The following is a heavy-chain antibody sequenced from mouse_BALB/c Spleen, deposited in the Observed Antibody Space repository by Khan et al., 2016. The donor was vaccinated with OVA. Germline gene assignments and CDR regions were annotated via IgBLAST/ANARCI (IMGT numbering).Heavy chain of an antibody. CDR3: TRPSTTQYDYGMDY. CDR2: ISHGGSSV. CDR1: GFTFSSYT. D-gene: IGHD1-1*01. Sequence: EVELVESGGGLVQPGGSLKLSCAASGFTFSSYTMSWVRQTPDKRLEWVAFISHGGSSVYYPDTVKGRFTCSRDNAKNTLYLQMSSLKSEDTAMYYCTRPSTTQYDYGMDYWGQGTSVIVSS. V-gene: IGHV5-12-2*01. J-gene: IGHJ4*01.